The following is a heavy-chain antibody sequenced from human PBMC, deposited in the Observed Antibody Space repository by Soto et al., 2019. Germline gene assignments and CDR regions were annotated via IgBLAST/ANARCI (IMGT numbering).Heavy chain of an antibody. CDR1: GFTFSSYA. V-gene: IGHV3-23*01. D-gene: IGHD4-17*01. CDR2: ISGSGGST. J-gene: IGHJ4*02. CDR3: AKVLLGPYGGNAYFDY. Sequence: PGGSLRLSCAASGFTFSSYAMSWVRQAPGKGLEWVSAISGSGGSTYYADSVKGRFTISRDNSKNTLYLQMNSLRAEDTAVYYCAKVLLGPYGGNAYFDYWGQGTLVTVPQ.